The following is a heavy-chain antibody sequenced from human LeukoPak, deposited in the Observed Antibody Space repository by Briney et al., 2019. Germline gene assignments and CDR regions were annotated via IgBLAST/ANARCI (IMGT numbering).Heavy chain of an antibody. CDR2: MNPNSGNT. J-gene: IGHJ4*02. CDR1: GYTFTSYD. V-gene: IGHV1-8*01. D-gene: IGHD6-13*01. Sequence: GASVKVSCKASGYTFTSYDINWVRQATGQGLEWMGWMNPNSGNTGYAQKFQGRVTMTRNTSISTAYMELSSLRSEDTAVYYCALPSSSSWSLRQSSSVFSGFDYWGQGTLVTVSS. CDR3: ALPSSSSWSLRQSSSVFSGFDY.